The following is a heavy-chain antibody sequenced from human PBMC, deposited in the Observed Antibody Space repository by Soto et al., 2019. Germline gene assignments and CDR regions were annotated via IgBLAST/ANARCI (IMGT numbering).Heavy chain of an antibody. Sequence: EVQLVESGGVVVQPGGSLRLSCAASGFTFDDYTMHWVRQAPGKGLEWVSLISWDGGSTYYADSVKGRFTISRDNSKNSLYLRMNSLRTEDTALYYCAKDGNSRSYYLFDYWVQGPRVTVSS. D-gene: IGHD1-26*01. V-gene: IGHV3-43*01. CDR1: GFTFDDYT. CDR3: AKDGNSRSYYLFDY. J-gene: IGHJ4*02. CDR2: ISWDGGST.